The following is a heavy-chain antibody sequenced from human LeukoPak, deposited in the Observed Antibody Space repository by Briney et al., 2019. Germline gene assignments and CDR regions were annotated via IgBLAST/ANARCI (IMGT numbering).Heavy chain of an antibody. Sequence: PSETLSLTCTVSGGSISSSSYYWGWIRQPPGKGLEWIGSIYYSGSTYYNPSLKSRVTISVDTSKNQFSLKLSSVTAADTAVYYCARPLGITMVRGVKDAFDIWGQGTMVTVSS. CDR2: IYYSGST. CDR1: GGSISSSSYY. J-gene: IGHJ3*02. D-gene: IGHD3-10*01. V-gene: IGHV4-39*01. CDR3: ARPLGITMVRGVKDAFDI.